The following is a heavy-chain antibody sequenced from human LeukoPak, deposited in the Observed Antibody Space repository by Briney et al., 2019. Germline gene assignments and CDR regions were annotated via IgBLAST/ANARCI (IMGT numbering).Heavy chain of an antibody. CDR3: AKAAAWQQLVSYFDY. Sequence: GGSLRLSCAASGFTFSSYDMRWVRQAPGKGLEWVAVIWYDGSNKYYADSVKGRFTISRDNSKNTLYLQMNSLRAEDTAVYYCAKAAAWQQLVSYFDYWGQGTLVTVPS. J-gene: IGHJ4*02. D-gene: IGHD6-13*01. CDR1: GFTFSSYD. CDR2: IWYDGSNK. V-gene: IGHV3-33*06.